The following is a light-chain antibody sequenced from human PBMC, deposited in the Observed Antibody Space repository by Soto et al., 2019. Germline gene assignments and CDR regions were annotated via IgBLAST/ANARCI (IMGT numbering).Light chain of an antibody. CDR1: QNIGTS. J-gene: IGKJ2*01. V-gene: IGKV3-11*01. CDR2: DAS. Sequence: EIVLTQSPATLSLFPGERATLSCRASQNIGTSLVWYKQTPGQAPRLLFYDASNRATDVPARFSGSGSATDFTLPISSLEPEDYALYYCQQRADWPPMYTFGQGTKLEIK. CDR3: QQRADWPPMYT.